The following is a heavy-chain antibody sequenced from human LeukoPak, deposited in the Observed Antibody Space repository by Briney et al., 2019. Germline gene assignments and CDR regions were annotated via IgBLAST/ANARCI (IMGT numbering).Heavy chain of an antibody. CDR3: ARGVLRFLEWLLRYYYYYYMDV. CDR2: MNPNSGNT. D-gene: IGHD3-3*01. Sequence: ASVKVSCKASGYTFTSYDINWVRQATGQGLEWMGWMNPNSGNTGYAQKFQGRVTMTRNTSISTAYLELSSLRSEDTAVYYCARGVLRFLEWLLRYYYYYYMDVWGKGTTVTVSS. V-gene: IGHV1-8*01. J-gene: IGHJ6*03. CDR1: GYTFTSYD.